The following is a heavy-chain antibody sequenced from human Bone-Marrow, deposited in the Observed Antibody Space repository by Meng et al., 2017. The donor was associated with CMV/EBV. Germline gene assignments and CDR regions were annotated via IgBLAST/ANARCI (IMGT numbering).Heavy chain of an antibody. CDR1: GGSISSSSYY. D-gene: IGHD3-22*01. J-gene: IGHJ3*02. CDR2: IYYSGST. CDR3: ARADDYDSSGYHPDAFDI. Sequence: GSLRLSCTVSGGSISSSSYYWGWIRQPPGKGLEWIRSIYYSGSTYYNPSLKSRVTISVDTSKNQFSLKLSSVTAADTAVYYCARADDYDSSGYHPDAFDIWGQGTRVTGSS. V-gene: IGHV4-39*07.